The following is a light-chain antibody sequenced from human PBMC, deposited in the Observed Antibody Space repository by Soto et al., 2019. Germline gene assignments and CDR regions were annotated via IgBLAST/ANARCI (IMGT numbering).Light chain of an antibody. Sequence: IQMTQSPSSLSASVGDRVTITCRASQSISNFLNWYQQRPGKAPKLLIYSASSLQSGVPSRFSGSGSGTDVSLTISSLQPEDFATYYCQQTNGSPLTFGGGTKVEIK. CDR2: SAS. CDR3: QQTNGSPLT. J-gene: IGKJ4*01. V-gene: IGKV1-39*01. CDR1: QSISNF.